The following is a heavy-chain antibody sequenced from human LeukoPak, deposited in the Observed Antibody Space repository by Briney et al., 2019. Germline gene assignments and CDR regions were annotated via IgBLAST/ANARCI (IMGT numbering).Heavy chain of an antibody. Sequence: GGSLRLSCAASGFTFSSSGMHWVRQAPGKGLEWVAVIWYDGSNKYHAESVKGRFTISRDNSKNTLFLQMNSLRAEDTALYYCARSPISGYGSGSDYWGQGTLVTVSS. CDR2: IWYDGSNK. V-gene: IGHV3-33*01. CDR3: ARSPISGYGSGSDY. J-gene: IGHJ4*02. CDR1: GFTFSSSG. D-gene: IGHD6-19*01.